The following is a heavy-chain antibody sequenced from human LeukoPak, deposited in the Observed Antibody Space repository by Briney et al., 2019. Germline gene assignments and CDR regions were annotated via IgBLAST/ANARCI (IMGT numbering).Heavy chain of an antibody. D-gene: IGHD2-2*01. CDR3: ARVLIVVVPAARLPNPKTYYYYGMDV. CDR1: GYTFTSYD. Sequence: ASVKVSCKASGYTFTSYDINWVRQATGRGLEWMGWMKPSSGNTGYAQKFQGRVTMTRNTPISTAYMELSSLRSEDTAVYYCARVLIVVVPAARLPNPKTYYYYGMDVWGQGTTVTVSS. CDR2: MKPSSGNT. J-gene: IGHJ6*02. V-gene: IGHV1-8*01.